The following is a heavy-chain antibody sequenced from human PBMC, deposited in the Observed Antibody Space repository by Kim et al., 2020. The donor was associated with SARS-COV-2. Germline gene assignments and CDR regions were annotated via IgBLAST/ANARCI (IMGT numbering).Heavy chain of an antibody. V-gene: IGHV4-59*01. D-gene: IGHD5-12*01. J-gene: IGHJ6*02. Sequence: RSRVTISVDTSKNPFSLKLSSVTAADTAVYYCARDSGYDERDYYYYGMDVWGQGTTVTVSS. CDR3: ARDSGYDERDYYYYGMDV.